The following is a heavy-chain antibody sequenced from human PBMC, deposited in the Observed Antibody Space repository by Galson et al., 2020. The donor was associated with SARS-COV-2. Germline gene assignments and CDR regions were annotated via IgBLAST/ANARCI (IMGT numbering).Heavy chain of an antibody. D-gene: IGHD3-10*01. J-gene: IGHJ3*02. CDR2: IHSSGTT. V-gene: IGHV4-31*03. Sequence: SQTLSLTCSVSGGSISTGGYYWSWIRQHPGTGLEWIGYIHSSGTTYYKSSLRSRLTISLDTSKNQFSLNLTSVTAGDTAVYYCARDVDFGKACDIWGQGTMVTVSS. CDR3: ARDVDFGKACDI. CDR1: GGSISTGGYY.